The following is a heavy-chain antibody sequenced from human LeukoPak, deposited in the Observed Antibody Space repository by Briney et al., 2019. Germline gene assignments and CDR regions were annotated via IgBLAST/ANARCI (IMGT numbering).Heavy chain of an antibody. D-gene: IGHD6-25*01. J-gene: IGHJ4*02. Sequence: SVKVSCKASGGTFSSYAISWVRQAPGQGLEWMGGIIPIFGTANYAQKFQGRVTITADESTSTAYMELSSLRSEGTAVYYCASFPPDSAAAAYFDYWGQGTLVTVSS. V-gene: IGHV1-69*13. CDR3: ASFPPDSAAAAYFDY. CDR2: IIPIFGTA. CDR1: GGTFSSYA.